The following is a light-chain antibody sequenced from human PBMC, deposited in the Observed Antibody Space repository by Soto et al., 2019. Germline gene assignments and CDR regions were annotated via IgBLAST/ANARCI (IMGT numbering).Light chain of an antibody. CDR3: QQYNNWPLT. Sequence: EIVMTQSPATLSVSPGEGAALSCRASQSVSSNLVWYQQKPGQAPRLLIYGAFSRATGIPDGFSGSGSGTDFTLTISTLEPEDSAVYYCQQYNNWPLTFGGGTKVDIK. CDR1: QSVSSN. CDR2: GAF. V-gene: IGKV3D-15*01. J-gene: IGKJ4*01.